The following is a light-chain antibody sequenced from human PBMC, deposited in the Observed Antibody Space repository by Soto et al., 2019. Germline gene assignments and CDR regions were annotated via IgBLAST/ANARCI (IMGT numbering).Light chain of an antibody. CDR1: QSVSSRY. CDR3: QPLGDSPPAVT. J-gene: IGKJ2*01. CDR2: GAS. Sequence: ETMLTQSPGTLSLSPGERATLSCRASQSVSSRYFTWYQVKPGQAPRLLIYGASIRATGIPDRFSGHGSGTDCTLTISSLKPDHSPVYYCQPLGDSPPAVTFGQGTKLEI. V-gene: IGKV3-20*01.